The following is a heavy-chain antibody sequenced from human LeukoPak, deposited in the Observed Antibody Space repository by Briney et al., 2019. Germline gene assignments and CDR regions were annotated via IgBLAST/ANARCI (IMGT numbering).Heavy chain of an antibody. D-gene: IGHD2-2*01. CDR3: ARGCSSTSCSP. J-gene: IGHJ5*02. V-gene: IGHV1-18*01. CDR2: ISAYNGNT. Sequence: GASVKVSCKASGYTFTSYAISWVRQAPGQGLEWMGWISAYNGNTNYAQRLQGRVTITADESTSTAYMELSSLRSEDTAVYYCARGCSSTSCSPWGQGTLVTVSS. CDR1: GYTFTSYA.